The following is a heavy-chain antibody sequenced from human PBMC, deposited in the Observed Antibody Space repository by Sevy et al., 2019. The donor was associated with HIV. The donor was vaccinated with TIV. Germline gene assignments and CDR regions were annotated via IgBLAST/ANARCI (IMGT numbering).Heavy chain of an antibody. V-gene: IGHV6-1*01. CDR1: GDSVSSDSTG. CDR2: THYRSKWYN. D-gene: IGHD3-16*01. J-gene: IGHJ4*02. Sequence: SQTLSLTCAISGDSVSSDSTGWNWIRQSSSRGLEWLGRTHYRSKWYNDYAVSVKGRITINPDTSKNQFSLQLNSVTPEDTAVYFCARGFLQGGFDSWGQGTLVTVSS. CDR3: ARGFLQGGFDS.